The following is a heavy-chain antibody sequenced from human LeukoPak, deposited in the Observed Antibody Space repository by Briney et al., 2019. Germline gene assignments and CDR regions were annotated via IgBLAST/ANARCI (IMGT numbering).Heavy chain of an antibody. D-gene: IGHD3-10*01. CDR2: ISYDGSNK. J-gene: IGHJ4*02. CDR1: GFTFSNYG. CDR3: ALGGASGSYYNFDY. V-gene: IGHV3-30*03. Sequence: RSLRLSCAASGFTFSNYGMHWVRQTPGKGLEWVAVISYDGSNKYYADSVKGRFTISRDNSKNTVYLQMNSLRAEDTAVYYCALGGASGSYYNFDYWGQGTLVTASS.